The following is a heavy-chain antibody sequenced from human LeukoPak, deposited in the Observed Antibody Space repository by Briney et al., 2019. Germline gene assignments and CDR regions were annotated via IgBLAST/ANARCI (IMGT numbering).Heavy chain of an antibody. J-gene: IGHJ4*02. CDR1: GGSISSYY. D-gene: IGHD4/OR15-4a*01. Sequence: SETLSLTCTVSGGSISSYYWRWIRQPAGTGLEWIGRIYSSGSTNYSPSLKSRVTMSVDTSKNQFSLKMSSMTAADTAVYYCARRGDYGGGHDYWGQGTLVTVSS. CDR3: ARRGDYGGGHDY. V-gene: IGHV4-4*07. CDR2: IYSSGST.